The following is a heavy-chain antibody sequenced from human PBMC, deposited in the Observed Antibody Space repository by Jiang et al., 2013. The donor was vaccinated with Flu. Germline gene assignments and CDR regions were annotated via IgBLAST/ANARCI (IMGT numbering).Heavy chain of an antibody. V-gene: IGHV4-59*01. CDR2: IYYSGST. D-gene: IGHD2-15*01. Sequence: SISSTTGAGSGSPHGKGLEWIGYIYYSGSTNXNPSLKSRVTISVDTSKNQFSLKLSSVTAADTAVYYCARDGGHCSGGSCYDYWGQGTLVTVSS. CDR1: SISSTT. J-gene: IGHJ4*02. CDR3: ARDGGHCSGGSCYDY.